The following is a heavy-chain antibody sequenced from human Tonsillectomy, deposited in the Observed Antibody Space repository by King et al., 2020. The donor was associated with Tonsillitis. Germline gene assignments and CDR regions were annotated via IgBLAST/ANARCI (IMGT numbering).Heavy chain of an antibody. J-gene: IGHJ6*03. CDR3: ARIQWLANYYYYYMDV. V-gene: IGHV4-39*01. CDR2: VYYSGST. Sequence: LQLQESGPGLVKPSETLSLTCTVSSGSISSASYYWGWIRLPPGMGLEWIGSVYYSGSTYYNPSLKGRVTLSVDTSKNQFSLKLSSVTAADTAVYYCARIQWLANYYYYYMDVWGKGTTVTVSS. D-gene: IGHD6-19*01. CDR1: SGSISSASYY.